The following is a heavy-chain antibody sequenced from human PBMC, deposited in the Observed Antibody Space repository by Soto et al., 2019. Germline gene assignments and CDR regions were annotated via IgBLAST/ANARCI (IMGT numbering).Heavy chain of an antibody. CDR1: GFTFSSYA. CDR2: ISGSGGST. V-gene: IGHV3-23*01. D-gene: IGHD3-22*01. J-gene: IGHJ4*02. Sequence: EVQLLESGGGLVQPGGSLRLSCAASGFTFSSYAMSWVRQAPGKGLEWVSAISGSGGSTYYADSVKGRFTISRDNSKNTLYLQMNSLRAEDTAVYYCAGRGYDSSGYYYDYWGQGTLVTVSS. CDR3: AGRGYDSSGYYYDY.